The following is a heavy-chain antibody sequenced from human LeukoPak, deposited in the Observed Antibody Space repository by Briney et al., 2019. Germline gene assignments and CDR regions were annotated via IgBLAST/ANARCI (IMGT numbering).Heavy chain of an antibody. CDR3: ARVLYCSSPWCYRGNDC. D-gene: IGHD2-2*01. V-gene: IGHV3-74*01. J-gene: IGHJ4*02. Sequence: GGSLRLSCAASGFTFSNYWMQWVRQVPGKGLMWVSHISSDGNKTDYADSVKGRFTFSRDNAKNTLYLQMNSLRGEDTAVYYCARVLYCSSPWCYRGNDCWGQGTLVTVSS. CDR1: GFTFSNYW. CDR2: ISSDGNKT.